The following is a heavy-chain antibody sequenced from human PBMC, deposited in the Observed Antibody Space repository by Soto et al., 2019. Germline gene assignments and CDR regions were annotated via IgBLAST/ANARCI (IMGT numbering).Heavy chain of an antibody. D-gene: IGHD3-3*01. V-gene: IGHV3-33*08. CDR3: VTQRVESAD. J-gene: IGHJ4*02. CDR1: GLTFSSYG. Sequence: QVQLVESGGGVVQPGRSLRLSCDVSGLTFSSYGMHWVRQAPGKGVEWVAVIWYDGSIKYYTDSVKGRFTVSRDNSKNMVHLQMNSLRAEDTAVYYCVTQRVESADWGQGTLVTVSS. CDR2: IWYDGSIK.